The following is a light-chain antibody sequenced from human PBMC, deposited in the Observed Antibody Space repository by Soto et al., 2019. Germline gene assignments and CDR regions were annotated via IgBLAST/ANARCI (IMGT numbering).Light chain of an antibody. CDR1: QDVRNW. CDR2: GAT. Sequence: IQMTQSPSTVSASVGARVTITCRASQDVRNWIAWYQQRPGKAPKYLIHGATTLESGVPSRFSGSGSGTDFTLTISNVQPEYFAAYYCQQVADFPLTFGPGTKVNIK. J-gene: IGKJ3*01. CDR3: QQVADFPLT. V-gene: IGKV1-12*01.